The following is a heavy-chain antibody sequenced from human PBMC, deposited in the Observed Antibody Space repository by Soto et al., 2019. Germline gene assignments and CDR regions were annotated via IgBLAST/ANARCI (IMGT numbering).Heavy chain of an antibody. Sequence: EVQLLESGGGLVQPASGFTFSSYVMTWVRQAPGKGLEWVSSITASGVDTYDAVSVRGRFTISRDNSKNTLYLQMXXXXXXXXXXXXXXXXXXXXXXXXXXXXXVGWFDPWGQGTLVTVSS. J-gene: IGHJ5*02. CDR1: GFTFSSYV. CDR3: XXXXXXXXXXXXXXXXVGWFDP. V-gene: IGHV3-23*01. CDR2: ITASGVDT.